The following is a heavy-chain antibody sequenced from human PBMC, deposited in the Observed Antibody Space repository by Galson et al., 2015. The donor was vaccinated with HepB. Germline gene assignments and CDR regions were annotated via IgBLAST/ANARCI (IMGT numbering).Heavy chain of an antibody. V-gene: IGHV3-30*04. CDR3: ARAENCGGGECWLVDS. D-gene: IGHD2-21*01. CDR1: GFTFRTYT. Sequence: SLRLSCAASGFTFRTYTFHWFRQAPGKGLEWVALISSDGSKNNYADSARGRFTISRDNSWSTVYLQMSSLRPEDTAVYYCARAENCGGGECWLVDSWGLGALVTVS. CDR2: ISSDGSKN. J-gene: IGHJ5*01.